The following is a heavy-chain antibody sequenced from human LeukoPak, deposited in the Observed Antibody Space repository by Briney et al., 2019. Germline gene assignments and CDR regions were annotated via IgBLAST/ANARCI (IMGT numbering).Heavy chain of an antibody. CDR2: IYYSGST. CDR3: ARGNYLGVDY. CDR1: GGSISSSSYY. Sequence: KPSETLSLTCTVSGGSISSSSYYWGWIRQPPGKGLEWIGSIYYSGSTYYNPSLKSRVTISVDTSKNQFSLKLSSVTAADTAVYYCARGNYLGVDYWGQGTLVTVSS. J-gene: IGHJ4*02. D-gene: IGHD1-7*01. V-gene: IGHV4-39*01.